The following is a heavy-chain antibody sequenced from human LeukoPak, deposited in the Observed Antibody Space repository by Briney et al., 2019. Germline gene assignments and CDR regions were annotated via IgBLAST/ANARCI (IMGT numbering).Heavy chain of an antibody. Sequence: PGGSLRLSCAASGFTFSSYCMSWVRQAPGKGLEWVANIKQDGSEKYYVDSVKGRFTISRDNAKNSLYLQMNSLRAEDTAVYYCAILWFGERDFWGQGTLVTVSS. V-gene: IGHV3-7*01. CDR2: IKQDGSEK. J-gene: IGHJ4*02. CDR1: GFTFSSYC. D-gene: IGHD3-10*01. CDR3: AILWFGERDF.